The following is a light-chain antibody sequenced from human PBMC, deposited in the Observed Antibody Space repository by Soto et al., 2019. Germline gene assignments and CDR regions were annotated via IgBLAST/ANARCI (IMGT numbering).Light chain of an antibody. CDR3: QQRGDWPTIT. CDR2: DAS. V-gene: IGKV1-9*01. Sequence: IRLTQSPSSLSASVGDRVTITCRASQGISSYLGWYQQPQGKAPNLXXYDASTLHTGVPSRFSGGGSGTELTLTISSLQPDDFAVYDCQQRGDWPTITFGQGTRLEIK. J-gene: IGKJ5*01. CDR1: QGISSY.